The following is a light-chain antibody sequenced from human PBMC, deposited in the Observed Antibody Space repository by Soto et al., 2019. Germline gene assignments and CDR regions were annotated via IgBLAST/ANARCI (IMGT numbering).Light chain of an antibody. CDR2: GAS. CDR1: QSVSNNY. CDR3: QQYGSSPPIT. J-gene: IGKJ5*01. V-gene: IGKV3-20*01. Sequence: EIVLTQSPGTLSLSPGERATLSCRASQSVSNNYFAWYQQKPGQAPRLLIYGASTRATGIPDRSSGSGSGTDFTLTISRLEPEDFAVYYCQQYGSSPPITFGQGTRLELK.